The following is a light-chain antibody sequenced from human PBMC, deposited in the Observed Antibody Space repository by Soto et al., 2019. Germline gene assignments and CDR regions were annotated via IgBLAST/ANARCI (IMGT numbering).Light chain of an antibody. V-gene: IGLV2-11*01. CDR3: CSYAGSPSV. J-gene: IGLJ1*01. Sequence: QSALTQPRSVSGSPGQSVTISCTGTSSDVGRYNYVSWYQHHPGKAPKLVIYDVTKRPSGVTDRFSGSKSGNTASLTISGLQAEDEADYYCCSYAGSPSVFGTGTKVT. CDR2: DVT. CDR1: SSDVGRYNY.